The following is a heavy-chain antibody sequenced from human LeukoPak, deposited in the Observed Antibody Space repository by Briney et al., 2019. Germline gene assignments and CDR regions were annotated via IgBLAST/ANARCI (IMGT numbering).Heavy chain of an antibody. Sequence: GGSLRLSCAASGFTFSSYAMHWVRQAPGKGLEWVAVISYDGSNKYYADSVKGRFTISRDNSKNTLYLQMNSLRAEDTAVYYCARDSGSYYRLTYYFDYWGQGTLVTVSS. CDR3: ARDSGSYYRLTYYFDY. CDR1: GFTFSSYA. CDR2: ISYDGSNK. D-gene: IGHD1-26*01. J-gene: IGHJ4*02. V-gene: IGHV3-30-3*01.